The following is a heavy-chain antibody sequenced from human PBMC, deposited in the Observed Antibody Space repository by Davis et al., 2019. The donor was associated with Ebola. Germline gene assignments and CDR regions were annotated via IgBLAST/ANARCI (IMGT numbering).Heavy chain of an antibody. J-gene: IGHJ6*04. Sequence: GESLKISCAASGFTVSDNYMSWVRQAPGKGLEWVSVIFRDGRTYYADSVKGRFTISRDNSKNTLYLQMNSLRDEDTAVYYCAKSGLSFGVVKYHYDMDVWGKGTTVTVSS. CDR3: AKSGLSFGVVKYHYDMDV. D-gene: IGHD3-3*01. CDR2: IFRDGRT. CDR1: GFTVSDNY. V-gene: IGHV3-53*01.